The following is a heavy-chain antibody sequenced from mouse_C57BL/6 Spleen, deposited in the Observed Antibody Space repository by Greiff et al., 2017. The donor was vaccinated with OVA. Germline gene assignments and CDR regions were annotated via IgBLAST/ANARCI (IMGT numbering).Heavy chain of an antibody. V-gene: IGHV5-17*01. CDR2: ISSGSSTI. CDR1: GFTFSDYG. CDR3: ASRDYYDSSSWAMDY. Sequence: EVQLMESGGGLVKPGGSLKLSCAASGFTFSDYGMHWVRQAPEKGLEWVAYISSGSSTIYYADTVKGRFTISRDNANNTVFLQMTSLRSEDTAIYYCASRDYYDSSSWAMDYWGQGTSVTVSS. D-gene: IGHD1-1*01. J-gene: IGHJ4*01.